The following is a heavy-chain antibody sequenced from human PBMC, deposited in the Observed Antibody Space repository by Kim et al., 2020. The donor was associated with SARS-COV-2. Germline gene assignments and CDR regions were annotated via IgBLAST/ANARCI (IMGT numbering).Heavy chain of an antibody. CDR2: IYYSGST. V-gene: IGHV4-59*08. D-gene: IGHD4-17*01. Sequence: SETLSLTCTVSGGSISSYYWSWIRQPPGKGLEWIGYIYYSGSTNYNPSLKSRATISVDTSKNQFSLKLSSVTAADTAVYYCARHPPYPTVQGAFDIWGQGTMVTVSS. J-gene: IGHJ3*02. CDR3: ARHPPYPTVQGAFDI. CDR1: GGSISSYY.